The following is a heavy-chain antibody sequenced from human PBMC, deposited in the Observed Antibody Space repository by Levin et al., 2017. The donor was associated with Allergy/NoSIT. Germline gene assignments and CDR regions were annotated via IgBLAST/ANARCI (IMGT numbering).Heavy chain of an antibody. Sequence: GSLRLSCEASGFTFSGYAMHWVRRAPGKGLEWVSLISSDVNNKYYSDSVKGRFTISRDNSKKTLFLQMNSLRAEDTAVYFCARDRDLKRDYFYHYAMDVWGRGTTVTVSS. D-gene: IGHD2-21*02. CDR3: ARDRDLKRDYFYHYAMDV. J-gene: IGHJ6*02. CDR1: GFTFSGYA. V-gene: IGHV3-30-3*01. CDR2: ISSDVNNK.